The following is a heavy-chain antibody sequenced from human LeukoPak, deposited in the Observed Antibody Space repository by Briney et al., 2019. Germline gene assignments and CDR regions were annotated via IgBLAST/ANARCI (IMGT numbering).Heavy chain of an antibody. D-gene: IGHD5-24*01. CDR3: ARDRDGYNSFDY. CDR2: IKQDGSEK. CDR1: GFTFSSYW. J-gene: IGHJ4*02. Sequence: GGSLRLSCAAAGFTFSSYWMSWVRQAPGKGLEWVANIKQDGSEKYYVDSVKGRFTISRDNAKNSLYLQMNSLRAEDTAAYYCARDRDGYNSFDYWGQGTLVTVSS. V-gene: IGHV3-7*01.